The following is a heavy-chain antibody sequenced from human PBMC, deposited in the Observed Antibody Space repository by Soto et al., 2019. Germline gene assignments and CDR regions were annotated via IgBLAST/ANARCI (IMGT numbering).Heavy chain of an antibody. J-gene: IGHJ4*02. Sequence: EVQLVESGGGLVKPGGSLRLSCAASGFTFTQAGMTWVRQTPGKGLEWVGRIKSRADGGTTDYAASVKDRFIISRDDSNDTLYLHMNRLKTDDTAVYYCTTASQWLPPYSWGQGALVTVSS. CDR2: IKSRADGGTT. CDR3: TTASQWLPPYS. V-gene: IGHV3-15*01. CDR1: GFTFTQAG. D-gene: IGHD6-19*01.